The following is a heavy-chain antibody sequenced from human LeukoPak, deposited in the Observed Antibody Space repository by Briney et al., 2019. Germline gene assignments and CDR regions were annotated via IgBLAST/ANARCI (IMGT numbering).Heavy chain of an antibody. CDR1: GFTFSSYA. CDR3: AKERRSSFPGGWFDP. V-gene: IGHV3-30*04. J-gene: IGHJ5*02. CDR2: ISYDGSNK. Sequence: GGSLRLSCAASGFTFSSYAMHWVRQAPGKGLEWVAVISYDGSNKYYADSVKGRFTISRDNSKNTLYLQMNSLRAEDTAVYYCAKERRSSFPGGWFDPWGQGTLVTVSS. D-gene: IGHD6-6*01.